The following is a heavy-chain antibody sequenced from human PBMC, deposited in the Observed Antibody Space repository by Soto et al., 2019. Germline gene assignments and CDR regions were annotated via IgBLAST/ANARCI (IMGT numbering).Heavy chain of an antibody. V-gene: IGHV6-1*01. Sequence: SQTLSLTCAISVDSVSSNSAASNWIRQSPSRGLEWLGRTYYRSKWYNDYAVSVKSGIXINTDTSKNHFSLHLNSVTPEDTDVYYCARVCENNGYDYSGGGDWFDPWGQGTLVTVSS. D-gene: IGHD5-12*01. CDR1: VDSVSSNSAA. CDR2: TYYRSKWYN. J-gene: IGHJ5*02. CDR3: ARVCENNGYDYSGGGDWFDP.